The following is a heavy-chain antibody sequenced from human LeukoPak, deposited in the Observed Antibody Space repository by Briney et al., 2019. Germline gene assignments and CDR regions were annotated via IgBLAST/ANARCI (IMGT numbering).Heavy chain of an antibody. CDR3: AKDISAAADDAFDI. V-gene: IGHV3-9*03. D-gene: IGHD2-2*01. J-gene: IGHJ3*02. CDR1: GFPYDDYA. CDR2: ICGMSGSI. Sequence: TGSSVRLSCAASGFPYDDYAMLGAREAPEKARVCVSGICGMSGSIGYADSVKGRFTISRDNAKNSLYLQMNSLRAEDMALYYCAKDISAAADDAFDIWGQGTMVTVSS.